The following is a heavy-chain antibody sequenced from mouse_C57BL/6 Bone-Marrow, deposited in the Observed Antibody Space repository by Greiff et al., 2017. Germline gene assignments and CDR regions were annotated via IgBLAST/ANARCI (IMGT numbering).Heavy chain of an antibody. D-gene: IGHD1-1*01. V-gene: IGHV1-72*01. J-gene: IGHJ1*03. CDR1: GYTFTSYW. Sequence: QVHVKQPGAELVKPGASVKLSCKATGYTFTSYWMHWVKQRPGRGLEWIGRIVPNSGGTKYNEKFKSQATLTVAKPSSTAYMPNRSLPSDDSAVYYCARGDTTGVHWYCDVWGTGTTVTVSS. CDR2: IVPNSGGT. CDR3: ARGDTTGVHWYCDV.